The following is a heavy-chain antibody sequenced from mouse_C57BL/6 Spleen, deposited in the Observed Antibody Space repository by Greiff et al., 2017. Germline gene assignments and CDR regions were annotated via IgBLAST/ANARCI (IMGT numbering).Heavy chain of an antibody. D-gene: IGHD2-3*01. CDR3: ARMMDGYYLYYFDY. V-gene: IGHV8-8*01. CDR2: IWWDDDK. CDR1: GFSLSTFGMG. J-gene: IGHJ2*01. Sequence: QVTLKECGPGILQPSQTLSLTCSFSGFSLSTFGMGVGWIRQPSGKGLEWLAHIWWDDDKYYNPALKSRLTISKDTSKNQVFLKIANVDTADTATYYCARMMDGYYLYYFDYWGQGTTLTVSS.